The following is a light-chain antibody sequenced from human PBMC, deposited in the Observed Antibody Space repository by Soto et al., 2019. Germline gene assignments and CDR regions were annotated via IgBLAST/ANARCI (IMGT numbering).Light chain of an antibody. J-gene: IGKJ4*01. CDR1: QGIRSW. Sequence: DIQMTQSPSSVSVFVGDRVTITCRASQGIRSWLAWYQKKPGKAPKLLIYAASSLQSGVPSRFSGSGSGTDFTLTINSLQPEDFATYYCQQANSFPLTFGGGTKVESK. CDR2: AAS. V-gene: IGKV1-12*01. CDR3: QQANSFPLT.